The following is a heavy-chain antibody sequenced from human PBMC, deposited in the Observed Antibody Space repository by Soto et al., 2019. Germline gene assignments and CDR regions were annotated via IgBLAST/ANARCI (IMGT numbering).Heavy chain of an antibody. CDR3: ARGFGAARFLEWYRGYYYYGMDV. Sequence: ASVKVSCKASGYTFTSYGISWVRQAPGQGLEWMGWISAYNSNTNYAQKLQGRVTMTTDTSTSTAYMELRSLRSDDTAVYYCARGFGAARFLEWYRGYYYYGMDVWGQGTTVTVSS. CDR2: ISAYNSNT. V-gene: IGHV1-18*01. J-gene: IGHJ6*02. CDR1: GYTFTSYG. D-gene: IGHD3-3*01.